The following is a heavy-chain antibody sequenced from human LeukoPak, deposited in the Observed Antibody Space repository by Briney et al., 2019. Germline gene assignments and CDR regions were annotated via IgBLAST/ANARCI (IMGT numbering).Heavy chain of an antibody. CDR1: GFTFSSYA. Sequence: GGSLRLSCAASGFTFSSYAMSWVRQAPEKGLEWVSAISASGVGTYYADSVKGRFTISRDNSKNTLYLQMNTLRAEDTAVYYCAKGVGYCSGGSSQQFDYWGQGTLVTVSS. CDR3: AKGVGYCSGGSSQQFDY. V-gene: IGHV3-23*01. D-gene: IGHD2-15*01. J-gene: IGHJ4*02. CDR2: ISASGVGT.